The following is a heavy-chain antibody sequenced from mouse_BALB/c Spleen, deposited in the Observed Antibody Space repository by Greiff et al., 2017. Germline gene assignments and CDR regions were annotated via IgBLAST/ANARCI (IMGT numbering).Heavy chain of an antibody. V-gene: IGHV5-9-3*01. Sequence: EVKLMESGGGLVKPGGSLKLSCAASGFTFSSYAMSWVRQTPEKRLEWVATISSGGSYTYYPDSVKGRFTISRDNAKNTLYLQMSSLRSEDTAMYYCASLTGTEGEFAYWGQGTLVTVSA. J-gene: IGHJ3*01. D-gene: IGHD4-1*01. CDR2: ISSGGSYT. CDR3: ASLTGTEGEFAY. CDR1: GFTFSSYA.